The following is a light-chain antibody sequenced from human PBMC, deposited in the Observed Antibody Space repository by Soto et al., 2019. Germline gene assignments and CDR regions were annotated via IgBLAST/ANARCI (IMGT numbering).Light chain of an antibody. Sequence: EIFLSHSPATLSLSPGERATLSCRASQSVSSYLAWYQQKPGQAPRLLIYDASNRATGIPARFSGSGSGTDFTLTISSLEPEDFAVYYCQQRSNWPITFGQGTRLEIK. J-gene: IGKJ5*01. V-gene: IGKV3-11*01. CDR2: DAS. CDR1: QSVSSY. CDR3: QQRSNWPIT.